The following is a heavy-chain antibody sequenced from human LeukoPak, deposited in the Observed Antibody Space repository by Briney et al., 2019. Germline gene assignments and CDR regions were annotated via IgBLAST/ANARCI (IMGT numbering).Heavy chain of an antibody. D-gene: IGHD3-22*01. V-gene: IGHV1-46*01. CDR3: ASLFSIGPLGGP. CDR1: GYTFTIYY. CDR2: INPSGGST. Sequence: GASVNVSFKASGYTFTIYYMHWVRQAPGQGLEWMGIINPSGGSTSYAQKFQGRVTKTRDTSTSTVYMELSSLRSEDTAVYYCASLFSIGPLGGPWGQGTLVTVSS. J-gene: IGHJ5*02.